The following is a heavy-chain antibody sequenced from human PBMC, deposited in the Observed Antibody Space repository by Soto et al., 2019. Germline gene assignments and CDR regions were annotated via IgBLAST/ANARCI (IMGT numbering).Heavy chain of an antibody. Sequence: GGSLRLSCAASGFTFHNYGMSWVRQAPGKGLEWVSAITTTGAGTFYTDSVKGRFTISRDNSKNTLYLQVNSLTAEDTAIYYCAKSQGYFDYWGQGSLVTVSS. CDR2: ITTTGAGT. CDR1: GFTFHNYG. J-gene: IGHJ4*02. CDR3: AKSQGYFDY. V-gene: IGHV3-23*01.